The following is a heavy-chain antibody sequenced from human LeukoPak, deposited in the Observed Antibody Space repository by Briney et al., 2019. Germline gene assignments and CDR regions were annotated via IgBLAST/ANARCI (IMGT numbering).Heavy chain of an antibody. V-gene: IGHV1-69*05. CDR3: SVEWEILGYYFDY. Sequence: GSSVKVSCKASGGTFSSYAISWVRQAPGQGLEWMGRIIPIFGTANYAQKFQGRVTITTDESTSTAYMELSSLRSEDTAVYYCSVEWEILGYYFDYWGQGTLVTVSS. J-gene: IGHJ4*02. CDR1: GGTFSSYA. D-gene: IGHD1-26*01. CDR2: IIPIFGTA.